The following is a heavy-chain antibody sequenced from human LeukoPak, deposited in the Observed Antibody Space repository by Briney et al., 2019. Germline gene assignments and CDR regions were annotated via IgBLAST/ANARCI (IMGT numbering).Heavy chain of an antibody. CDR3: ARGDDPYSGYDSYAFDI. CDR1: GGSISSYY. J-gene: IGHJ3*02. D-gene: IGHD5-12*01. V-gene: IGHV4-4*07. CDR2: IYTSGST. Sequence: SETLSLTCTVSGGSISSYYWSWIRQPAGKGLEWIGRIYTSGSTNYNPSLKSRVTMSVDTSKNQFSLKLSSVTAADTAVYYCARGDDPYSGYDSYAFDIWGQGTMVTVSS.